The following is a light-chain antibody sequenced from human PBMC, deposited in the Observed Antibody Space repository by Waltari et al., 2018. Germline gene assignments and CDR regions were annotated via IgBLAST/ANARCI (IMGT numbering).Light chain of an antibody. Sequence: DIQMTQSPSTLSASVGDRVTITCRASQSISDWVAWEQHKPGKAPNLLIYEASSLERGVPSRFSGSGSGAEFTLTISSLQPDDFATYYCQHYNIYPVMFGQGTRLEIK. J-gene: IGKJ5*01. CDR1: QSISDW. CDR3: QHYNIYPVM. CDR2: EAS. V-gene: IGKV1-5*03.